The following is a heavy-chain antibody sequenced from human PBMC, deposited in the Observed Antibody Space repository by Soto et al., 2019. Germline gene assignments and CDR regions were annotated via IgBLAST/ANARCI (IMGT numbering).Heavy chain of an antibody. CDR1: GGSISSGGYY. D-gene: IGHD4-17*01. V-gene: IGHV4-31*03. CDR2: IYYSGST. J-gene: IGHJ2*01. CDR3: ARDSRTTVTTRWYFDL. Sequence: QVQLQESGPGLVKPSQTLSLTCTVSGGSISSGGYYWSWIRQHPGRGLEWIGYIYYSGSTYYNPSLKGRVTISXXTXKXXFSLKLTSVTAADTAVYYCARDSRTTVTTRWYFDLWGRGTLVTVSS.